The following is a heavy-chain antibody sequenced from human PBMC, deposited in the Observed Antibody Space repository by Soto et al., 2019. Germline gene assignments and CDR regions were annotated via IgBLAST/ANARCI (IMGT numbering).Heavy chain of an antibody. J-gene: IGHJ4*02. Sequence: EVLLLESGGGLVQPGGSLRLSCVVSGFTFNTFAMTWVRQAPGKGLEWVSALSGSGSLSYYADSVKGRFTISRDNSKNTLYLQMNNLRVDETAVYFCARDRGGALDSWGQGTLVTASS. CDR2: LSGSGSLS. CDR3: ARDRGGALDS. V-gene: IGHV3-23*01. D-gene: IGHD2-15*01. CDR1: GFTFNTFA.